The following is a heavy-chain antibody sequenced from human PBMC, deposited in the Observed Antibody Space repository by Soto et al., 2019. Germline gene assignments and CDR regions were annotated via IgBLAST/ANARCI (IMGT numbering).Heavy chain of an antibody. V-gene: IGHV1-18*01. CDR2: ISAYNGNT. Sequence: AAGYAFRSHCMSYERKAPGQGLEWMGWISAYNGNTNYAQKLLGRFTMTTDTSTSTAYMELRSLRSDDTAVYYCARDWSKSTNLAGIWVQGTMVTVS. CDR1: GYAFRSHC. CDR3: ARDWSKSTNLAGI. D-gene: IGHD2-2*01. J-gene: IGHJ3*02.